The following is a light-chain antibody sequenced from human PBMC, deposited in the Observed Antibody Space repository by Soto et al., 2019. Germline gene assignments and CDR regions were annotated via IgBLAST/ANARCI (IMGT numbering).Light chain of an antibody. CDR2: GAS. V-gene: IGKV3-15*01. J-gene: IGKJ2*01. CDR1: QTVASN. Sequence: EIVMTQSPATLSVSPGERATLSCRASQTVASNLAWYQQKPGQAPRLLIHGASTRATGVPARFSGSGSGTEFTLTISSQQSEDFAVYYCQQYHDWPPQYTFGQGTELQIK. CDR3: QQYHDWPPQYT.